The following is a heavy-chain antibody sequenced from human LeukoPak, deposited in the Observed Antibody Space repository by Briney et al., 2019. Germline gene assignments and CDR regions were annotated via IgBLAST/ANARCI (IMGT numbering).Heavy chain of an antibody. D-gene: IGHD3-22*01. J-gene: IGHJ3*02. Sequence: GGSLRLSCAASGLTFSSHWMHWVRQAPGKGLVWVSRINGDGRSTNSADSVKGRFTISRDNAMNTLYLQMNNLRAEDTAVYYCARDPPNDSGVGFDIWGQGTMVTVSS. CDR3: ARDPPNDSGVGFDI. CDR2: INGDGRST. CDR1: GLTFSSHW. V-gene: IGHV3-74*01.